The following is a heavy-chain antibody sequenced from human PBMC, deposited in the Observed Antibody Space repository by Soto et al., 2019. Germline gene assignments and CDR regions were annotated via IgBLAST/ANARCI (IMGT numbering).Heavy chain of an antibody. CDR3: AREDSSGWVYYFDS. J-gene: IGHJ4*02. D-gene: IGHD6-19*01. CDR1: GGSISSYF. CDR2: IYKDGSA. V-gene: IGHV4-59*01. Sequence: PSETLSLTCSVSGGSISSYFWNWIRQPPGKGLEWIGYIYKDGSANYNPSLKSRLTISIDTSKNHFSLNLRSVTAADTAVYYCAREDSSGWVYYFDSWGQGTLVTSPQ.